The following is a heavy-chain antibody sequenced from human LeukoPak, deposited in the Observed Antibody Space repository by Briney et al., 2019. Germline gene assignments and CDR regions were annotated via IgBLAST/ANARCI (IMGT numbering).Heavy chain of an antibody. V-gene: IGHV1-69*05. J-gene: IGHJ4*02. CDR3: AGEAGGVPATADY. D-gene: IGHD2-2*01. CDR2: IIPIFGTA. Sequence: ASVKVSCKASGGTFISYAISWVRQAPGQGLEWMGGIIPIFGTANYAQKLQGRVTMTTDTSTSTAYMELRSLRSDDTAVYYCAGEAGGVPATADYWGQGTLVTVSS. CDR1: GGTFISYA.